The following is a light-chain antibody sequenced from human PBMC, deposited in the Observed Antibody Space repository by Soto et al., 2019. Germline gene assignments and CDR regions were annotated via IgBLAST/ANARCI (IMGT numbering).Light chain of an antibody. Sequence: EIVLTQSPGTLSLSPGERATLSCRASQSVSSSYLAWYQQKPGQAPRLLIYGASSRATGIPDRFSGSGSGTAFTLTISRLEPEDLAVYYCQQYGSSPTYTFGQGTKLEIK. CDR2: GAS. V-gene: IGKV3-20*01. J-gene: IGKJ2*01. CDR3: QQYGSSPTYT. CDR1: QSVSSSY.